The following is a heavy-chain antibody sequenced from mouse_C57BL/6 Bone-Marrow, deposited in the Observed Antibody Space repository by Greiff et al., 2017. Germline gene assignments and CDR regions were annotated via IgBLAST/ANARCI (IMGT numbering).Heavy chain of an antibody. CDR1: GYTFTDYY. Sequence: QVQLKESGAELVRPGASVKLSCKASGYTFTDYYINWVKQRPGQGLEWIARIYPGSGNTYYNEKFKGKATLTAEKSSSTAYMQLSSLTSEDSAVYFCARESRWLLRLYYAMDYWGQGTSVTVSS. J-gene: IGHJ4*01. V-gene: IGHV1-76*01. D-gene: IGHD2-3*01. CDR3: ARESRWLLRLYYAMDY. CDR2: IYPGSGNT.